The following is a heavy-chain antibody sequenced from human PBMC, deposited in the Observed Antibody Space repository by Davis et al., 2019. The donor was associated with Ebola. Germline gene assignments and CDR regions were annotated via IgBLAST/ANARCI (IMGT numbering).Heavy chain of an antibody. CDR3: AREAEVDGSIFFLH. D-gene: IGHD3-10*01. CDR2: ISAYYGTT. J-gene: IGHJ1*01. Sequence: AASVTVSCKASGYTFSTYGMSWVRQAPGQGLEWMGWISAYYGTTNYAQSLQGRVTMTRDTSTSTAHMELRGLRADDTAVYDCAREAEVDGSIFFLHWGQGTLVTVSS. CDR1: GYTFSTYG. V-gene: IGHV1-18*01.